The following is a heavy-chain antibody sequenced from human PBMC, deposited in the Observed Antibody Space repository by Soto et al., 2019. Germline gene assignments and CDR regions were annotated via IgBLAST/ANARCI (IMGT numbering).Heavy chain of an antibody. CDR3: ARHYCRGGSCYLDS. V-gene: IGHV4-59*08. Sequence: QVQLQESGPGLVKPSETLSLTCTVSGDSISSYYWSWIRQPPGKGLEWIGNIYHSGSTNYSPSLRSRVTISVDTSKNQCSLKLTSVTAADTAVYSCARHYCRGGSCYLDSWGQGTLVTVSS. CDR1: GDSISSYY. D-gene: IGHD2-15*01. CDR2: IYHSGST. J-gene: IGHJ4*02.